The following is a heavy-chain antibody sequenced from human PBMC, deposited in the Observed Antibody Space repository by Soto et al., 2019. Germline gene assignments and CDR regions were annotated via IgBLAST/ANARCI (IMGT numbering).Heavy chain of an antibody. D-gene: IGHD3-16*01. CDR3: AREGVWGYHWFDP. CDR1: GFTFNDYG. J-gene: IGHJ5*02. Sequence: QVQLVESGGGVVQPGRSLRLSCAASGFTFNDYGMHWVRQAPGKGLEWVAVIWYDGSHEYYADSVKGRFTISGDNSKNTLYLQMNSLRDEDTAVYYCAREGVWGYHWFDPWGQGTLVTVSS. CDR2: IWYDGSHE. V-gene: IGHV3-33*01.